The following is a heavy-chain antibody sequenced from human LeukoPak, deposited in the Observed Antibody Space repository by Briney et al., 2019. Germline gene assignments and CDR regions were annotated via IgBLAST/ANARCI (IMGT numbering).Heavy chain of an antibody. CDR3: AKDLSDSDPQGY. D-gene: IGHD1-26*01. V-gene: IGHV3-30*18. CDR2: ISYDGSNK. Sequence: QPGGSLRLSCAASGFTFSNYGIHWVRQAPGKGLEWVAVISYDGSNKYYADSVKGRFTISRDNSKNTLYLQMNSLRAEDTAVYYCAKDLSDSDPQGYWGQGTLVTVSS. CDR1: GFTFSNYG. J-gene: IGHJ4*02.